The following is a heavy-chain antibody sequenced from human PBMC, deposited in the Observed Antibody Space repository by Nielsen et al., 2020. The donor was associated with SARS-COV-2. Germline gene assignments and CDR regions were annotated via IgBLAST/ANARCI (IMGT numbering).Heavy chain of an antibody. CDR3: ARRYLPYYYDSLGAFDI. J-gene: IGHJ3*02. CDR2: IYYSGST. CDR1: GGSISSSSYY. Sequence: SETLSLTCTVSGGSISSSSYYWGWIRQPPGKGLEWIGSIYYSGSTYYNPSLKSRVTISVDTSKNQFSLKLSSVTAADTAVYYCARRYLPYYYDSLGAFDIWGQGTMVTVSS. V-gene: IGHV4-39*01. D-gene: IGHD3-22*01.